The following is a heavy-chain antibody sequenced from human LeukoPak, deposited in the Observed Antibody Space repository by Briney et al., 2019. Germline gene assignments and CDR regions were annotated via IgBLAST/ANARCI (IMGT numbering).Heavy chain of an antibody. CDR2: INPNSGGT. J-gene: IGHJ4*02. CDR1: GYTFTGYY. CDR3: AREANPYSGSYLGLDY. V-gene: IGHV1-2*02. D-gene: IGHD1-26*01. Sequence: ASVKVSCKASGYTFTGYYIRWVRQAPGQGLEWMGWINPNSGGTNYAQKFQGRVTMTRDTSISTAYMEVSRLGSDDTAVYYCAREANPYSGSYLGLDYWGQGTLVTVSS.